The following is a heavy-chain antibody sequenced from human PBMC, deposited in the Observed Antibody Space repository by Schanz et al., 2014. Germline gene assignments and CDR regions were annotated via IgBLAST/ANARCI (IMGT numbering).Heavy chain of an antibody. V-gene: IGHV3-48*01. CDR1: GITFSSHS. J-gene: IGHJ3*02. Sequence: EVHLVESGGGLVQPGGSLRLSCAASGITFSSHSFNWVRQAPGKGLEWISYITYNGGTIYYADSVKGRFTISRDNAKNSLYLEMNSLRAEDTAVYYCARVALPGYSSPRDAFDIWGQGTMVTVSS. CDR3: ARVALPGYSSPRDAFDI. D-gene: IGHD5-18*01. CDR2: ITYNGGTI.